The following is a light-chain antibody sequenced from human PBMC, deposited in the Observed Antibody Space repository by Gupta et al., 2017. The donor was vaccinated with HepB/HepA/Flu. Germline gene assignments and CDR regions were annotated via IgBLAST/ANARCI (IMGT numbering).Light chain of an antibody. CDR1: STDVGTYNS. Sequence: QPALTQPASVSGSPGQSLTISCTGTSTDVGTYNSVSWYQQHPGKAPKLMIFDVSNRPSGVSDRFSGSKSGNTASLTISGLQVEDEADYYCSSYTSTITVVFGGGTRLTVL. CDR2: DVS. CDR3: SSYTSTITVV. J-gene: IGLJ2*01. V-gene: IGLV2-14*03.